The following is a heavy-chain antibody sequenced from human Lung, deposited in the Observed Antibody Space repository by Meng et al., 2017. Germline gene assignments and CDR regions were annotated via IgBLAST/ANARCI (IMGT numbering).Heavy chain of an antibody. CDR3: ARGPTTMAHDFDY. CDR1: GGSFSDYY. CDR2: INHSGST. J-gene: IGHJ4*02. V-gene: IGHV4-34*01. Sequence: GQRQQWGQGLLKPSEPPSLTCVVSGGSFSDYYWSWIRQPPGKGLEWIGEINHSGSTNYNPSLESRATISVDTSQNNLSLKLSSVTAADSAVYYCARGPTTMAHDFDYWGQGTLVTVSS. D-gene: IGHD4-11*01.